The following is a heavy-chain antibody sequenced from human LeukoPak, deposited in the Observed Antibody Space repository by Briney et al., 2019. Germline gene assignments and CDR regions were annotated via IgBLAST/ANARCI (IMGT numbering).Heavy chain of an antibody. CDR3: ARTYCSSTSCYTFDY. V-gene: IGHV4-30-4*08. Sequence: PSETLSLTCTVSGGSISSGDYYWSWIRQPPGKGLEWIGYIYYSGSTYYNPSLKSRVTISVDTSKNQFSLKLSSVTAADTAVYYCARTYCSSTSCYTFDYWGQGTLVNVSS. D-gene: IGHD2-2*02. CDR2: IYYSGST. J-gene: IGHJ4*02. CDR1: GGSISSGDYY.